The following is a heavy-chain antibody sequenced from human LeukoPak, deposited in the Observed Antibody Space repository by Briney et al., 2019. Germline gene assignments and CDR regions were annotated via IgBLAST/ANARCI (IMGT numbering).Heavy chain of an antibody. CDR3: ARHPYSSSWRYNWFDP. CDR1: GGSISSYY. J-gene: IGHJ5*02. D-gene: IGHD6-13*01. V-gene: IGHV4-59*08. CDR2: IYYSGST. Sequence: PSETLSLTCTVSGGSISSYYWSWIRQPPGKGLEWIGYIYYSGSTNYNPSLKSRVTISVDTSKNQFSLKLSSVTAADTAVYYCARHPYSSSWRYNWFDPWGQGSLVTVSS.